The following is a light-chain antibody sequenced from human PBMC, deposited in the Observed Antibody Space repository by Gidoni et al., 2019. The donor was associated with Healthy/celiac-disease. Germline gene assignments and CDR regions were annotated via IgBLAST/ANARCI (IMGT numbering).Light chain of an antibody. CDR3: QVWDSSSDHVV. CDR2: YDS. J-gene: IGLJ2*01. CDR1: NIGSKS. Sequence: GKTARITCGGNNIGSKSVHWYQQKPGQAPVLVIYYDSDRPSGIPERFSGSNSGNTATLTISRVEAGDEADYYCQVWDSSSDHVVFGGGTKLTVL. V-gene: IGLV3-21*04.